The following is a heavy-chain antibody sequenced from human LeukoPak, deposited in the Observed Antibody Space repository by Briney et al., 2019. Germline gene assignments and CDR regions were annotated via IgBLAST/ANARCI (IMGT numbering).Heavy chain of an antibody. CDR2: IKQGGSEK. Sequence: GGSLRLSCEASGFTFGTFWMSWVRQAPGKGLEWVANIKQGGSEKNYVDSVKGRFTIARDDAKNSLYLQMNSLRAEDTAVYYCAKDDYYDTSGYRDWGQGTLVTVSS. CDR1: GFTFGTFW. D-gene: IGHD3-22*01. V-gene: IGHV3-7*01. CDR3: AKDDYYDTSGYRD. J-gene: IGHJ4*02.